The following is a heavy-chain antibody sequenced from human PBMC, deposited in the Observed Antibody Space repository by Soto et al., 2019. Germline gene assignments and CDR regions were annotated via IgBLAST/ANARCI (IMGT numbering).Heavy chain of an antibody. CDR2: VNPNNGDT. CDR1: GYSFSNYG. D-gene: IGHD3-10*01. V-gene: IGHV1-8*01. Sequence: QLQLLQSGAEEKKPGASVKVSCKASGYSFSNYGMNWVRHATGQGPEWIGWVNPNNGDTGYAQKFQGRVTLTTDISTTTAYMELTSLRSEDTAIYYCAKVSRKGSAIDFDYWGQGTLITVSS. CDR3: AKVSRKGSAIDFDY. J-gene: IGHJ4*02.